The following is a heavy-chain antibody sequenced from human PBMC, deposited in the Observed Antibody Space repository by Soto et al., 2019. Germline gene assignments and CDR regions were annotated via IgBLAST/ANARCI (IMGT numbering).Heavy chain of an antibody. CDR1: GFTFSSYG. CDR3: VRDRGGGGDV. J-gene: IGHJ6*02. Sequence: QVQLVESGGGVVQPGTSLRLSCAASGFTFSSYGMHWVRQAPGKGLEWVAVIRHDGSDKYYEDSVKGRFTISRDNSRNPLLLKTISRGAEDTAVYYGVRDRGGGGDVWGQGTTVTVSS. V-gene: IGHV3-33*01. D-gene: IGHD3-10*01. CDR2: IRHDGSDK.